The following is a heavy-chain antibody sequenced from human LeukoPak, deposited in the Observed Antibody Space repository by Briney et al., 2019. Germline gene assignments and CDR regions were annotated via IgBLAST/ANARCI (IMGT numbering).Heavy chain of an antibody. Sequence: PSETLSLTCTVSSGSISRYYWTWIRQPPGKGLERIGYIYYSGSTNYNPSLKSRVTISIDTSKNQFSLKLSSVTAADTAVYYCARPVAGSIDAFDIWGQGTMVTVSS. CDR3: ARPVAGSIDAFDI. D-gene: IGHD6-19*01. CDR1: SGSISRYY. V-gene: IGHV4-59*01. CDR2: IYYSGST. J-gene: IGHJ3*02.